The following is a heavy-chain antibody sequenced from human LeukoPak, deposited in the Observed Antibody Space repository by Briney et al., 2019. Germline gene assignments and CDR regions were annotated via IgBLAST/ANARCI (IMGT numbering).Heavy chain of an antibody. J-gene: IGHJ4*02. D-gene: IGHD6-13*01. V-gene: IGHV4-59*01. CDR1: GGSISSYY. Sequence: SETLSLTCTVSGGSISSYYWSWIRQPAGKGLEWIGYIYYSGSTNYNPSLKSRVTISVDTSKNQSSLKLSSVTAADTAVYYCARSESSSWPDYWGQETLVTVSS. CDR2: IYYSGST. CDR3: ARSESSSWPDY.